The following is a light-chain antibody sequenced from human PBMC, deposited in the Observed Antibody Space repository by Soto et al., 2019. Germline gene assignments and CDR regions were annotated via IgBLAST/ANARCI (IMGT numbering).Light chain of an antibody. J-gene: IGKJ4*01. CDR1: QSFSSY. V-gene: IGKV3-11*01. CDR2: DAS. Sequence: EIVMTQSPATLSLSPGGRATLPCRASQSFSSYLAWYQQKPGQAPRLLIYDASNRATGIPARFSGSGSGTDFTLTISSLEPEDFAVYYCQQRSNWPLTFGGGTKVDIK. CDR3: QQRSNWPLT.